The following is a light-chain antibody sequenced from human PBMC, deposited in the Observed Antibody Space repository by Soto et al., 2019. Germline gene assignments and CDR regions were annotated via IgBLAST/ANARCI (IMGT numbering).Light chain of an antibody. CDR3: QQLHGYPIT. J-gene: IGKJ5*01. CDR1: QGIDTS. Sequence: IQLTQSPSSLSASVGGRVTITCRASQGIDTSLAWYQQKPGKAPKLLIYAASNFQSGVPSRFSGSGSGAHFTLTISSLQPEDFATYYCQQLHGYPITFGQGTRLEIK. CDR2: AAS. V-gene: IGKV1-9*01.